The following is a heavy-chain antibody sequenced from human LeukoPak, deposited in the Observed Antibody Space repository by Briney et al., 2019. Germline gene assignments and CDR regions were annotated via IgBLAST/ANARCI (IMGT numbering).Heavy chain of an antibody. Sequence: SETLSLTCAVYGGSFSGYYWSWIRQPPGKGLEWIGEINHSGSTNYNPSLKSRVTISVDTSKNQFSLKLCSVTAADTAVYYCATGLITMVRGVIGNWFDPWGQGTLVTVSS. J-gene: IGHJ5*02. CDR2: INHSGST. V-gene: IGHV4-34*01. D-gene: IGHD3-10*01. CDR3: ATGLITMVRGVIGNWFDP. CDR1: GGSFSGYY.